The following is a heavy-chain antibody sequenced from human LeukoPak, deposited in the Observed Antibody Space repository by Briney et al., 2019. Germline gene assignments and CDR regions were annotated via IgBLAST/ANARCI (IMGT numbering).Heavy chain of an antibody. CDR2: ISGRSSHI. J-gene: IGHJ1*01. D-gene: IGHD3-16*01. CDR1: GFSFSDYD. V-gene: IGHV3-21*01. Sequence: GGSLRLSCSASGFSFSDYDMNWVRQAPGKGLEWVSAISGRSSHIYYGETVKGRFTISRDNAKNSLYLQMDSLGVEDTAVYYCGRAFPPLRTSSAGDLWGQGTLVIVSS. CDR3: GRAFPPLRTSSAGDL.